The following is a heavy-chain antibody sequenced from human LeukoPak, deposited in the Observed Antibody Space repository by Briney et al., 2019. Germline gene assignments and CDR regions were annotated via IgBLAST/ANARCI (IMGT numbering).Heavy chain of an antibody. CDR3: ARDLSSSWHLYYFDY. D-gene: IGHD6-13*01. CDR2: INHSGST. V-gene: IGHV4-34*01. CDR1: GGSFSGYY. J-gene: IGHJ4*02. Sequence: SETLSLTCAVYGGSFSGYYWSWIRQPPGEGLEWIGEINHSGSTNYNPSLKSRVTISVDTSKNQFSLKLSSVTAADTAVYYCARDLSSSWHLYYFDYWGQGTLVTVSS.